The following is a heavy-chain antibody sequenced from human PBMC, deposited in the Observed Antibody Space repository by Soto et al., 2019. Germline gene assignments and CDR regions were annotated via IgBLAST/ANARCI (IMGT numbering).Heavy chain of an antibody. CDR1: GYSISSNNW. J-gene: IGHJ4*02. CDR2: IYYSGTT. D-gene: IGHD1-26*01. CDR3: ARREIQGPIDY. V-gene: IGHV4-28*01. Sequence: QVQLQESGPGLVKPSDTLSLTCAVSGYSISSNNWWGWIRQPPGKGLEWIGYIYYSGTTYYNPSLKSLVTMSVDTSKNHFSLKLTSVTAVDTAVYYCARREIQGPIDYWGQGTLVTVSS.